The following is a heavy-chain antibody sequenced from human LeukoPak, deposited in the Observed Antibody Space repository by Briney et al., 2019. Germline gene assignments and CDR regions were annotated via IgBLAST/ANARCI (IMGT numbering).Heavy chain of an antibody. V-gene: IGHV3-21*01. CDR3: ARVEQLVLNY. Sequence: GGSLSLSCAASGFTFSSYSMNWVRQAPGKGLEWVSSISSSSSYIYYADSVKRRFTISRDNAKNSLYLQMNSLRAEDTAVYYCARVEQLVLNYWGQGTLVTVSS. J-gene: IGHJ4*02. D-gene: IGHD6-13*01. CDR2: ISSSSSYI. CDR1: GFTFSSYS.